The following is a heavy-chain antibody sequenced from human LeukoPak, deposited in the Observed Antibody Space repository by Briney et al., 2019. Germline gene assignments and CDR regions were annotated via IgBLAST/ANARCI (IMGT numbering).Heavy chain of an antibody. V-gene: IGHV4-59*01. CDR3: ARGVGYYYYMDV. CDR2: IYYTGST. J-gene: IGHJ6*03. D-gene: IGHD3-10*01. Sequence: PSETLSLTCTVSGGSISGYYWSWIRQPPGKGREWIGYIYYTGSTNYNPSLKSRVTISVDTSKNQFSLKLSSVTAADTAVYYCARGVGYYYYMDVWGKGTTVIVSS. CDR1: GGSISGYY.